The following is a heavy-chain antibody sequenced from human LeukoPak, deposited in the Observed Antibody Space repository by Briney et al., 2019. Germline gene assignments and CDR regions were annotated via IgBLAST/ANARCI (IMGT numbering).Heavy chain of an antibody. CDR1: GGSISSYY. CDR3: ARQMIAAGKHYYGMDV. CDR2: IYTSGST. J-gene: IGHJ6*02. D-gene: IGHD6-13*01. Sequence: SETLSLTCTVSGGSISSYYWTWIRQPAGKGLEWIGRIYTSGSTNYNPSLKSRVTMSVDTSNNQFSLNLSSVTAADTAVYYCARQMIAAGKHYYGMDVWGQGTTVTVSS. V-gene: IGHV4-4*07.